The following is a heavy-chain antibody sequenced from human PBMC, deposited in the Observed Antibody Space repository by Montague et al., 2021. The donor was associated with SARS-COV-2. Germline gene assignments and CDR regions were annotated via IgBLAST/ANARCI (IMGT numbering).Heavy chain of an antibody. CDR2: IDWDDDK. J-gene: IGHJ4*02. CDR1: GFSLSTSGKC. V-gene: IGHV2-70*11. Sequence: PELVKPTQTLTLTCTFSGFSLSTSGKCVSWIRQPPGKALEWLARIDWDDDKYYSTSLKTRLTISKDTSKNQVVLTMTNMDPVDTATYYCARETGTTVSLDYWGQGTLVTVSS. CDR3: ARETGTTVSLDY. D-gene: IGHD1-7*01.